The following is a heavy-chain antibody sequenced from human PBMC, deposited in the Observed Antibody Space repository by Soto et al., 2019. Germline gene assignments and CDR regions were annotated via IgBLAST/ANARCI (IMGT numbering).Heavy chain of an antibody. CDR3: SRRDVEGFEP. J-gene: IGHJ5*02. CDR2: IDYRGTI. CDR1: VVSIATSSYF. D-gene: IGHD3-3*01. Sequence: TSETLSLTCTFSVVSIATSSYFCAWIRRPPGKGLEWIGSIDYRGTIYNNPSLKSRVNISVATSKNHFSLKLDSVTAADTALYYCSRRDVEGFEPWGQGTMVTITS. V-gene: IGHV4-39*02.